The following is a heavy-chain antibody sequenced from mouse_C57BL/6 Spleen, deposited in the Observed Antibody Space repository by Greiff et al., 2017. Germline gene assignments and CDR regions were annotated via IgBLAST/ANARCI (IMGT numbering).Heavy chain of an antibody. J-gene: IGHJ4*01. CDR3: ARQVYYGYDGDYAMDY. CDR2: ISSGSSTI. D-gene: IGHD2-2*01. CDR1: GFTFSDYG. V-gene: IGHV5-17*01. Sequence: EVLLVESGGGLVKPGGSLKLSCAASGFTFSDYGMHWVRQAPEKGLEWVAYISSGSSTIYYADTVKGRFTISRDNAKNTLFLQMTSLRSEDTAMYYCARQVYYGYDGDYAMDYWGQGTSVTVSS.